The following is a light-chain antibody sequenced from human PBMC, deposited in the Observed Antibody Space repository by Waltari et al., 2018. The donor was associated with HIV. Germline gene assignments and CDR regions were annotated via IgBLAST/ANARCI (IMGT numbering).Light chain of an antibody. V-gene: IGKV1-39*01. J-gene: IGKJ1*01. Sequence: DIQMTQSPSSLSASVADKITITSRATHSSNIYVNCYQHLSQTGPTLLTYGASTLQRGVPSRFSGRGSGRSFYFTIVNVQPEDVASYYCRNTYMTPRTFSQGPKVAV. CDR3: RNTYMTPRT. CDR2: GAS. CDR1: HSSNIY.